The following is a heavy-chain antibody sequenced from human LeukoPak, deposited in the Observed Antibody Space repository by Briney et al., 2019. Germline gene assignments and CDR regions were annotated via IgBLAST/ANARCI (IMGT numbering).Heavy chain of an antibody. Sequence: PGGSLRLSCAASGFTSSSYGMHWVRQAPGKGLEWVAFIRYDGSNKYYADSVKGRFTISRDNSKNTLYLQMNSLRAEDTAVYYCAKGGRSGWYEYFQHWGQGTLVTVSS. CDR3: AKGGRSGWYEYFQH. CDR1: GFTSSSYG. V-gene: IGHV3-30*02. J-gene: IGHJ1*01. D-gene: IGHD6-19*01. CDR2: IRYDGSNK.